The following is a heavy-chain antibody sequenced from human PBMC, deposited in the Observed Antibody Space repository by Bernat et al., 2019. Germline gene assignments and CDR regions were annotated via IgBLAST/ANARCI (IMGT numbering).Heavy chain of an antibody. CDR1: GFTFSNCG. D-gene: IGHD6-13*01. CDR2: IWYDGSNK. J-gene: IGHJ4*02. CDR3: ARLGSSWSIDY. Sequence: QVQLVESGGGVVQPGRSLRLSCAASGFTFSNCGMHWVRQAPGKGLEWVAVIWYDGSNKYYADSVKGRFTISRDNSKNTLYLQMNSLGDEDTAVYYCARLGSSWSIDYWGQGTVVTVSS. V-gene: IGHV3-33*01.